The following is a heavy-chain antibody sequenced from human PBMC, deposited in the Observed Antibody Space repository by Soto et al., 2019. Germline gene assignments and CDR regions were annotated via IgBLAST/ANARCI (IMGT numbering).Heavy chain of an antibody. Sequence: QVQLQESGPGLVKPSRTMSLTCTVSGDSVSGGDSYWSRIRQPPGKALEWIGYTSFSGYTSYTPSLKSRVTISVDMSKSQFSLRLTSVTAADTAIYYCVRGGNPYHYATSGPGTFDKWGQGTLVSVSS. CDR2: TSFSGYT. D-gene: IGHD3-22*01. J-gene: IGHJ4*02. V-gene: IGHV4-30-4*01. CDR1: GDSVSGGDSY. CDR3: VRGGNPYHYATSGPGTFDK.